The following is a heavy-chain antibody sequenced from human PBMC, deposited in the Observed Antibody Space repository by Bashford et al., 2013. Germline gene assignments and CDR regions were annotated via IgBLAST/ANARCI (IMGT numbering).Heavy chain of an antibody. J-gene: IGHJ2*01. D-gene: IGHD2-2*01. CDR3: ARHYAMHSDWTSCEYFDL. V-gene: IGHV4-39*01. Sequence: SETLSLTCTVSGGSISSSSYYWGWIRQPPGKGLEWIGSVYYRGTTYHNPSLKSRVTISVDTSKNQFSLKLSSVTAADTAVYYCARHYAMHSDWTSCEYFDLWGRGTLVTVSS. CDR1: GGSISSSSYY. CDR2: VYYRGTT.